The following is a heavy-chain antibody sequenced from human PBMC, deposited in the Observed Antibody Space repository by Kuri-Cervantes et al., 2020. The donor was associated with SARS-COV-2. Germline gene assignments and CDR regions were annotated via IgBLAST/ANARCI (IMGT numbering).Heavy chain of an antibody. V-gene: IGHV1-24*01. J-gene: IGHJ5*02. Sequence: ASVKVSCKVSGYTLTELSMHWVRQAPGKGLEWMGGFDFEDGEKIYAQKFQGRVTMTEDTSTDTAYMELSSLRSEDTAVYYCARGGYSYGYGSGNWFDPWGQGTLVTVSS. D-gene: IGHD5-18*01. CDR1: GYTLTELS. CDR2: FDFEDGEK. CDR3: ARGGYSYGYGSGNWFDP.